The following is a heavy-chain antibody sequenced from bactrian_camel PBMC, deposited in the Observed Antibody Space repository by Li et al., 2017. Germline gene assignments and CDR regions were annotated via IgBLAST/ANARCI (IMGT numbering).Heavy chain of an antibody. V-gene: IGHV3S1*01. D-gene: IGHD3*01. Sequence: HVQLVESGGGSVQAGGSLTLSCTASGYTASSGCVEWFRQAPGKEREGVAAIDGDGETKYAYSVKGRFTISQDNAKNTLYLQMNSLKPEDTAMYHCAASGGQLGRWCYEFPVNWVSWLYNWGQGTQVTVS. CDR2: IDGDGET. CDR1: GYTASSGC. CDR3: AASGGQLGRWCYEFPVNWVSWLYN. J-gene: IGHJ4*01.